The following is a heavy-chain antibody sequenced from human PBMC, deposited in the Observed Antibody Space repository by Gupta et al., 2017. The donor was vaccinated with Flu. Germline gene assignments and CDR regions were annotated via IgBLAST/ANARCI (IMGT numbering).Heavy chain of an antibody. Sequence: TCGDYAMSWVRQDPGKGLEWVGFIRSKPYGGTTEYAASVKGRVTISRDDSKSIDYLQMNSLKTEDTAVYYCTRGTPGVFDYWGQGTLVTVSS. V-gene: IGHV3-49*04. J-gene: IGHJ4*02. CDR3: TRGTPGVFDY. D-gene: IGHD2-15*01. CDR2: IRSKPYGGTT. CDR1: TCGDYA.